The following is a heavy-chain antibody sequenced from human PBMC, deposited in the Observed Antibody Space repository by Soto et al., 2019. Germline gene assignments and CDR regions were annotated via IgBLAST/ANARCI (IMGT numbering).Heavy chain of an antibody. Sequence: QVQLVQSGAEVKKPGASVKVSCKASGYTFTGYDVNGVRQATGQGLEWVGWMNPNTGVAGFAQKFQGRVTLTGNTSITTAYMELSSLRSEDTAVYYCVRGLRRGYSVYWGQGPLVTVSS. CDR3: VRGLRRGYSVY. J-gene: IGHJ4*02. CDR1: GYTFTGYD. V-gene: IGHV1-8*01. CDR2: MNPNTGVA. D-gene: IGHD2-2*03.